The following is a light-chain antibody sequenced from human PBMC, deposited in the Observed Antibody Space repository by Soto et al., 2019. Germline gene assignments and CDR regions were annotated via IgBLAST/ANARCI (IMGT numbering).Light chain of an antibody. CDR3: SSYTSSSTLYV. J-gene: IGLJ1*01. CDR1: SSDVGGYNY. V-gene: IGLV2-14*01. CDR2: DVS. Sequence: QPVLTQPASVSGSPGQSITLSCTGTSSDVGGYNYVSWYQQHPGKAPKLMIYDVSNRPSGVSNRFSGSKSGNTASPTISGLQAEDEADYYCSSYTSSSTLYVFGTGTKVTV.